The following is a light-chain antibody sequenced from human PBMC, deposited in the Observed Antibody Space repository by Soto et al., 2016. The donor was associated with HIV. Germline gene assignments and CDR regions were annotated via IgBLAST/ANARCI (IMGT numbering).Light chain of an antibody. Sequence: SYELTQPPSVSVAPGKTARITCGGNNIGIKSVHWYQQKPGQAPVVVVYDDNDRPSGIPERFSGSNFGNTATLTISRVEAGDEADYHCQVWDSRNDHRVFGGGTKLTVL. CDR1: NIGIKS. CDR2: DDN. J-gene: IGLJ3*02. V-gene: IGLV3-21*03. CDR3: QVWDSRNDHRV.